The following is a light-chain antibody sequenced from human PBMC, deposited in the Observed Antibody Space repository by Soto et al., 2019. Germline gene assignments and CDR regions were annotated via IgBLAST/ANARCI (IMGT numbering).Light chain of an antibody. CDR3: QHRSGWPPWT. J-gene: IGKJ1*01. CDR1: QSVSTY. Sequence: EIVLTQSPATPSLSPGERATLSCRASQSVSTYLAWYQQKPGQAPRLLIYDVSDRATGIPARFSGSGSGTNFTLTVSGLEPEDFAVYYCQHRSGWPPWTFGQGTKVQI. CDR2: DVS. V-gene: IGKV3-11*01.